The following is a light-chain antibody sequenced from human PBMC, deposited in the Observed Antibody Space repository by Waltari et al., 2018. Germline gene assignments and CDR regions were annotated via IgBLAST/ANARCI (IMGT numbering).Light chain of an antibody. Sequence: DIEMTQSPPSLSASLGDRVTITCRASQSISSYLNWFQQGPGKAPKLLISAASSLQSGAPSRFSGSGFGTDFTLTIDSLQPEDVGTYYCQQTYGPPRTFGQGTKVEI. V-gene: IGKV1-39*01. CDR1: QSISSY. CDR3: QQTYGPPRT. CDR2: AAS. J-gene: IGKJ2*01.